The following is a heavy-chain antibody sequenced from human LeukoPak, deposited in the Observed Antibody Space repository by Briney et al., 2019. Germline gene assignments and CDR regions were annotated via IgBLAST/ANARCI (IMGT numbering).Heavy chain of an antibody. J-gene: IGHJ6*03. CDR1: GGSFPTSW. Sequence: SETLSLTCAVYGGSFPTSWWSRHRPAPGEGLGWSGEIKHRGSNNYNPSLKNRVTISLDTPNSQFSLSLSFLTAADTAMYYCQGVPLGYSSGWTSDYSYMDVWGKGTPVTV. CDR2: IKHRGSN. CDR3: QGVPLGYSSGWTSDYSYMDV. D-gene: IGHD6-19*01. V-gene: IGHV4-34*01.